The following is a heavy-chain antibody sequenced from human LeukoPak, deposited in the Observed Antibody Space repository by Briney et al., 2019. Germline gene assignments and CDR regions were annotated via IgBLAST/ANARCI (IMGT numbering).Heavy chain of an antibody. CDR2: IGTDGSST. V-gene: IGHV3-74*01. CDR3: GRDLNGDLDY. J-gene: IGHJ4*02. CDR1: GFAFNIYW. D-gene: IGHD4-17*01. Sequence: GGSLRLSCAASGFAFNIYWMHWVRQAPGKGLVWVSRIGTDGSSTAYADSVKGRFTVSRDNAKNTLYLQLSSLRPEDTAVYYCGRDLNGDLDYWGQGTLVTVSS.